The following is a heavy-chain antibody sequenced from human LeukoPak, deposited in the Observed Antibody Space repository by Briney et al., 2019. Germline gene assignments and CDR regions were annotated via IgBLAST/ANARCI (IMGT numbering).Heavy chain of an antibody. Sequence: GGSLRLSCAASGFTFSSYGMHWVRQAPGKGLEWVAFIRYDGSNKYYADSVKGRFTISRDNSKNTLYLQMNGLRADDTAVYYCARGYCSSTSCYVRDYYGLDVWGQGTTVTVSS. CDR1: GFTFSSYG. CDR3: ARGYCSSTSCYVRDYYGLDV. CDR2: IRYDGSNK. D-gene: IGHD2-2*01. J-gene: IGHJ6*02. V-gene: IGHV3-30*02.